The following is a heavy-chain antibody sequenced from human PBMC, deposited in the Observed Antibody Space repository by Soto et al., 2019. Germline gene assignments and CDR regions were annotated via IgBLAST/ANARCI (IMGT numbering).Heavy chain of an antibody. J-gene: IGHJ4*02. CDR2: IIPILGIA. CDR3: AGEGNYGDYDGGFDY. CDR1: GGTFSSYT. D-gene: IGHD4-17*01. V-gene: IGHV1-69*02. Sequence: QVQLVQSGAEVKKPGSSVKVSCKASGGTFSSYTISWVRQAPGQGLEWMGRIIPILGIANYAQKFQGRVTITADKSTSTAYMELSSLRSEDTAVYYCAGEGNYGDYDGGFDYWGQGTLVTVSS.